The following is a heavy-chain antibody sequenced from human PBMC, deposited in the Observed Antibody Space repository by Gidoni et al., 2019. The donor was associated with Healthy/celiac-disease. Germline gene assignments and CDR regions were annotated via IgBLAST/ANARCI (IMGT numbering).Heavy chain of an antibody. V-gene: IGHV3-53*04. CDR2: IYSGGST. J-gene: IGHJ4*02. D-gene: IGHD2-15*01. Sequence: EVQLVESGGGLVQPGGSLRLSCAASGFTVSSNYMSWVRQAPGKGLEWVSVIYSGGSTYYADSVKGRFTISRHNSKNTLYLQMNSLRAEDTAVYYCARDQRDCSGGSCYSDWGQGTLVTVSS. CDR3: ARDQRDCSGGSCYSD. CDR1: GFTVSSNY.